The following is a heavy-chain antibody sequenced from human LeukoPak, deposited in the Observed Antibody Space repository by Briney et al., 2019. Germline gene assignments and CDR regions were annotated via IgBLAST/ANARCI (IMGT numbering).Heavy chain of an antibody. CDR2: IYYSGST. D-gene: IGHD3-22*01. V-gene: IGHV4-39*07. CDR1: GGSISSSSYY. Sequence: SETLSLTCTVSGGSISSSSYYWGWIRQPPGKGLEWIGSIYYSGSTYYNPSLKSRVTISVDTSKNQFSLKLSSVTAADTAVYYCARLPYYYDSSGYYYVNAFDIWGQGTMVTVSS. CDR3: ARLPYYYDSSGYYYVNAFDI. J-gene: IGHJ3*02.